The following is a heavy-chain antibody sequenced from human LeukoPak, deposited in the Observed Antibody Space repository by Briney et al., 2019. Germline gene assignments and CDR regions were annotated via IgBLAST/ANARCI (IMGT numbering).Heavy chain of an antibody. D-gene: IGHD6-19*01. CDR1: GFTFSNFG. V-gene: IGHV3-33*06. Sequence: GRSLRLSCAASGFTFSNFGMHWVRQAPGKGLEWVAVIWYDGTKTHYVDSVKGRFTISRENTKSTLYLQMDSLRVEAAAVYCGAKAGSGPYGSFFDPWGQGTLVTVSS. J-gene: IGHJ5*02. CDR3: AKAGSGPYGSFFDP. CDR2: IWYDGTKT.